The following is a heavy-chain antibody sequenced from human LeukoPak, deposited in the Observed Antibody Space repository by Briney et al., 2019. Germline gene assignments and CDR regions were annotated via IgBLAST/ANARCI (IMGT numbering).Heavy chain of an antibody. D-gene: IGHD5-18*01. CDR2: LCAAGRTI. J-gene: IGHJ4*02. CDR3: ARGGYTYGLDS. Sequence: GGSLGLSCAASGFALTSYSMNSFRQAPGKGLEWISYLCAAGRTIYYADSVQGRFSISRDTAKNTVSLQMGNLRADDTAIYYCARGGYTYGLDSWGQGVLVVVSS. CDR1: GFALTSYS. V-gene: IGHV3-48*01.